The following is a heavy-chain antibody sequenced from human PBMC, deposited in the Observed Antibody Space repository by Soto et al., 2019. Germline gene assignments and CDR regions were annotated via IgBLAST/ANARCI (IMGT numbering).Heavy chain of an antibody. J-gene: IGHJ4*02. CDR2: IYYSGST. V-gene: IGHV4-59*01. Sequence: SQTLCLTYTVSDGSISNYDWSWIRQPPGKGLEWIGYIYYSGSTNYNPSLKSRVTMSVDTSKNQFSLKLSSVTAADTAVYYCARCWGSTSCYYFDYWGQGTLVTVSS. CDR1: DGSISNYD. CDR3: ARCWGSTSCYYFDY. D-gene: IGHD2-2*01.